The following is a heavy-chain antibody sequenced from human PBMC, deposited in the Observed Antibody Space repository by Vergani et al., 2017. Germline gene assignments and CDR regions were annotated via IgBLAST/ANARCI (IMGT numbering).Heavy chain of an antibody. D-gene: IGHD2-8*01. Sequence: EVQLLESGGGLVQPGGSLRLSCATSGFTFRSFAMSWVRQAPGKGLEWFSTINVGGGTTFSADSVKGRFTISRDNSKNTLHLQMNSLRADDTALYSCAKGLDILLVYSMPESWGQGTLGTVSA. CDR3: AKGLDILLVYSMPES. V-gene: IGHV3-23*01. CDR1: GFTFRSFA. CDR2: INVGGGTT. J-gene: IGHJ4*02.